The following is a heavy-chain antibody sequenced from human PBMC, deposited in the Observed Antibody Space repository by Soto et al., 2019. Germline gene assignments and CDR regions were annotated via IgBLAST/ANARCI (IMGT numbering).Heavy chain of an antibody. J-gene: IGHJ4*02. D-gene: IGHD6-19*01. CDR3: ARDQTPEQWLPPLAAFGY. CDR2: IWYDGSNK. Sequence: PGGSLRLSCAASGFTFSSYGMHWVRQAPGKGLEWVAVIWYDGSNKYYADSVKGRFTISRDNSKNTLYLQMNSLRAEDTAVYYCARDQTPEQWLPPLAAFGYRGQGTLVTSPQ. V-gene: IGHV3-33*01. CDR1: GFTFSSYG.